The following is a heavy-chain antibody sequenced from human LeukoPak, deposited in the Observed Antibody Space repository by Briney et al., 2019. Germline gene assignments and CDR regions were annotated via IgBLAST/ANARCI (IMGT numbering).Heavy chain of an antibody. J-gene: IGHJ4*02. V-gene: IGHV1-2*02. CDR1: GYTFNGYY. D-gene: IGHD3-3*01. CDR2: INPNSGGT. CDR3: ARVRTEYYDFWSGYYDY. Sequence: ASVKVSCTASGYTFNGYYMHWVRQAPGQGLEWMGLINPNSGGTKYAQKFQGRVTMTWDTSISTAYMELSSLRSEDTAVYYCARVRTEYYDFWSGYYDYWGQGTLVTVSS.